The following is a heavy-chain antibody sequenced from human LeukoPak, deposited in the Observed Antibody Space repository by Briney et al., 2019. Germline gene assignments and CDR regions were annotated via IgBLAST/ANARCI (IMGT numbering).Heavy chain of an antibody. CDR1: GFTFRSYN. V-gene: IGHV3-21*01. J-gene: IGHJ4*02. Sequence: GGSLRLSCAASGFTFRSYNVNWVRQAPGKRPEWVSSISSSSSYIYYADSVKGRFTISRDNAKNSLYLQMNSLRAEDTALYYCARGASRADYWGQGTLVTVSS. CDR2: ISSSSSYI. CDR3: ARGASRADY.